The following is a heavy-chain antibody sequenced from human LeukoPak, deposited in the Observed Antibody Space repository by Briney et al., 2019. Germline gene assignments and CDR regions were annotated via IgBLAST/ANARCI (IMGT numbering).Heavy chain of an antibody. CDR1: GGSISNYY. J-gene: IGHJ5*02. D-gene: IGHD3-22*01. CDR2: IFYSGSI. Sequence: SETLSLTCTVSGGSISNYYWSWIRQPPGKGLEWIGYIFYSGSIIYSPSLKSRVTISVDTSKNQFSLKLSSVTAADTAVYYCARRGDSSGFLFDPWGQGTLVTVSS. V-gene: IGHV4-59*01. CDR3: ARRGDSSGFLFDP.